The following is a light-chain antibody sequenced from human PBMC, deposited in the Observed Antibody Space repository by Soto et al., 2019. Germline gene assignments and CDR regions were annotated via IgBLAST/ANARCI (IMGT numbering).Light chain of an antibody. CDR1: LFIANH. V-gene: IGKV3-20*01. Sequence: ELVLTQSPGTLSLSPGERIPLSCKASLFIANHLAWYQQKPRQAPRLLIYGASSRTAGIPDRFSGSGSGTDFTLTISRLEPEDFAVYYCQQYGSSPPITFGQGTRWRL. CDR3: QQYGSSPPIT. CDR2: GAS. J-gene: IGKJ5*01.